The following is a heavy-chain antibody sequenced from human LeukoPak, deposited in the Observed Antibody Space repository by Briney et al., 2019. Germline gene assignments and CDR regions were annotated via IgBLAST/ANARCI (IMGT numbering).Heavy chain of an antibody. D-gene: IGHD3-10*01. CDR1: GYTLTELS. CDR2: FDPEDGET. CDR3: ATGSNPESRRFGSGSYYNNYYYYYMDV. Sequence: ASVKVSCKVSGYTLTELSMHWVRQAPGKGLEWMGGFDPEDGETIYAQKFQGRVTMTEDTSTDTAYMELSSLRSEDTAVYYCATGSNPESRRFGSGSYYNNYYYYYMDVWGTGTTVTISS. J-gene: IGHJ6*03. V-gene: IGHV1-24*01.